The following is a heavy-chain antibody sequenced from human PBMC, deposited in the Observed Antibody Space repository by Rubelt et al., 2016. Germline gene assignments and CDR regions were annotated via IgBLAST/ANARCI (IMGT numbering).Heavy chain of an antibody. J-gene: IGHJ4*02. CDR2: IYYSRST. V-gene: IGHV4-61*01. CDR3: TRSTLRWYHFDY. D-gene: IGHD4-23*01. CDR1: GGSVSSGSYY. Sequence: QVQLQESGPGLVKPAETLSLTCTVSGGSVSSGSYYWSWIRQHPGKGLEWIGYIYYSRSTNYNPYLKSRVTISVDTSKHPFALKLSSVVAADTAVYYCTRSTLRWYHFDYWGQGSLVTVSS.